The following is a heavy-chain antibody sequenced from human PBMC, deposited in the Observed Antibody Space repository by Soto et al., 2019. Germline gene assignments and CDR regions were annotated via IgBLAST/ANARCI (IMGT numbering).Heavy chain of an antibody. CDR1: GFTFSDYY. V-gene: IGHV3-11*06. Sequence: QVQLVESGGGLVKPGGSLRLSCAASGFTFSDYYMSWIRQAPGKGLEWVSYISSSSSYTNYADSVKGRFTISRDNAKNSLYLQLNSLRAEDTAVYYCASAGDDEAADGPSFAGYWGQGTLVTVSA. CDR3: ASAGDDEAADGPSFAGY. D-gene: IGHD6-13*01. J-gene: IGHJ4*02. CDR2: ISSSSSYT.